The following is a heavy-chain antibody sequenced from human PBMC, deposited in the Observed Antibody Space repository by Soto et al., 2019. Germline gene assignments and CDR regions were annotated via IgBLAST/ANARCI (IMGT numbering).Heavy chain of an antibody. CDR1: GYTFTSYD. V-gene: IGHV1-8*01. CDR2: MNPNSGNT. CDR3: ARGRYCSSTSCYYYYYYGMDV. J-gene: IGHJ6*02. D-gene: IGHD2-2*01. Sequence: ASVKVSCKASGYTFTSYDTNWVRQATGQGLEWMGWMNPNSGNTGYAQKFQGRVTMTRNTSISTAYMELSSLRSEDTAVYYCARGRYCSSTSCYYYYYYGMDVWGQGTTVTVSS.